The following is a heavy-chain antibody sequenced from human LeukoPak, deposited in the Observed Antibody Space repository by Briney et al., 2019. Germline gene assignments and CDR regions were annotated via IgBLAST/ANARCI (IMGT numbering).Heavy chain of an antibody. Sequence: GGSLRLSCAASGSTFSRYAMHWVRQAPGKGLEWVAVLSYDGTGKYYADSVKGRFTISRDNSKNTLFLQMNSLRTEDTSVYSCARGFYTGYSTGWYGGVDYWGQGTLVTVSS. CDR1: GSTFSRYA. CDR3: ARGFYTGYSTGWYGGVDY. J-gene: IGHJ4*02. V-gene: IGHV3-30*14. D-gene: IGHD6-19*01. CDR2: LSYDGTGK.